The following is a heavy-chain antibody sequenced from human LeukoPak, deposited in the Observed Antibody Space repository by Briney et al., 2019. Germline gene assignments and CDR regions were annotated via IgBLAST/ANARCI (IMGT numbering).Heavy chain of an antibody. CDR2: IYYSGST. Sequence: SETLSLTCTVSGGSISSGDYYWSWIRQPPGKGLEWIGYIYYSGSTYYNPSLKSRVTISVDTSKNQFSLKLSSVTAADTAVYYCARVPKLGYCSSTSCYGQYYFDYWGQGTLVTVSS. CDR1: GGSISSGDYY. V-gene: IGHV4-30-4*01. J-gene: IGHJ4*02. CDR3: ARVPKLGYCSSTSCYGQYYFDY. D-gene: IGHD2-2*01.